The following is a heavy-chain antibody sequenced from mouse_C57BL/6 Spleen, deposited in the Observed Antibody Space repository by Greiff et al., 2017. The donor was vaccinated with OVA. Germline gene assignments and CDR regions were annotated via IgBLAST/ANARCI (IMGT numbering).Heavy chain of an antibody. V-gene: IGHV1-63*01. CDR2: IYPGGGYP. Sequence: QFQLQQSGPELLRPGTSVKMSCKASGYTFTNYLIGWAKQRPGHGLGGIGDIYPGGGYPNFTEKFKGKATMTANKSTSTSYLQCSSLTSEDSAIYYCYRSYFYAMDYWGQGTSVTVSA. J-gene: IGHJ4*01. CDR1: GYTFTNYL. CDR3: YRSYFYAMDY. D-gene: IGHD1-1*01.